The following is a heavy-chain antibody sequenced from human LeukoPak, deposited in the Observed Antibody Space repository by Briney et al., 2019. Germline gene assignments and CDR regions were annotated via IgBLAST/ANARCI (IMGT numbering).Heavy chain of an antibody. J-gene: IGHJ6*03. CDR1: GGSISSYY. Sequence: SETLSLTCTVSGGSISSYYWSWIRQPAGKGLEWIGYIYYSGSTNYNPSLKSRVTISVDTSKNQFSLKLSSVTAADTAVYYCARMYYDFWSGYKGDYYYYMDVWGKGTTVTVSS. CDR2: IYYSGST. D-gene: IGHD3-3*01. V-gene: IGHV4-59*01. CDR3: ARMYYDFWSGYKGDYYYYMDV.